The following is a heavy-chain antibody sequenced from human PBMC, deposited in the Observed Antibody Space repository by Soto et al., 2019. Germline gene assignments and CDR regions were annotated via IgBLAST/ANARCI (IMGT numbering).Heavy chain of an antibody. CDR1: GYTFTSYG. V-gene: IGHV1-18*04. Sequence: ASVKVSCKASGYTFTSYGISWVRQAPGQGLEWMGWISAYNGNTNYAQKLQGRVTMTTDTPTSTAYMELRSLRSDDTAVYYCATTGGGSYYYYYYGMDVWGQGTTVTVSS. CDR3: ATTGGGSYYYYYYGMDV. D-gene: IGHD1-26*01. J-gene: IGHJ6*02. CDR2: ISAYNGNT.